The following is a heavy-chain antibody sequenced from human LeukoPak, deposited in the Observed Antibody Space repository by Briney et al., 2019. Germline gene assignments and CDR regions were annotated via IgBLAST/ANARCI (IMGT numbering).Heavy chain of an antibody. V-gene: IGHV4-4*07. CDR1: GGSISSYY. CDR3: AREYCSGGSCYRRLRFDP. J-gene: IGHJ5*02. CDR2: IYTSGST. Sequence: SETLSLTCTVSGGSISSYYWSWIRQPAGKGLEWIGRIYTSGSTNYNPSLKSRVTMSVDTSKNQFSLKLSSVTAADTAVYYCAREYCSGGSCYRRLRFDPWGQGTLVTVSS. D-gene: IGHD2-15*01.